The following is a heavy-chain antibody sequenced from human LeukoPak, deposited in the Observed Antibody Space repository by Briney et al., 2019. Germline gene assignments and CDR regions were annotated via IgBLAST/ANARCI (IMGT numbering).Heavy chain of an antibody. CDR2: IIYDGRHT. CDR3: AKDGLSYDGSTHVYYFQS. D-gene: IGHD3-22*01. V-gene: IGHV3-23*01. J-gene: IGHJ4*02. Sequence: PGGSLRLSCTASGFTFRMYAMSCVRQAPGKGLESVASIIYDGRHTYYAASVKGRFTICRDNSQNTLYLQMNSLRAEDTALYYCAKDGLSYDGSTHVYYFQSLGQGTLVTVSS. CDR1: GFTFRMYA.